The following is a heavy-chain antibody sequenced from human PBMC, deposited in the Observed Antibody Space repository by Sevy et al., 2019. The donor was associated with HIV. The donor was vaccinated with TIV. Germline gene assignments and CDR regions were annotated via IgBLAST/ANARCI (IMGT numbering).Heavy chain of an antibody. Sequence: GGSLRLSCAPSGFTFSFYSMNWVRQAPGKGLEWISYISSSTTTIYYADSVKGRFTMSRDNAKDSLYLQMNNLREEDTAVYYCARGGAGLGEDYDNVWGSLFFDFWGQGTLVTVSS. CDR3: ARGGAGLGEDYDNVWGSLFFDF. J-gene: IGHJ4*02. CDR1: GFTFSFYS. V-gene: IGHV3-48*02. D-gene: IGHD3-16*01. CDR2: ISSSTTTI.